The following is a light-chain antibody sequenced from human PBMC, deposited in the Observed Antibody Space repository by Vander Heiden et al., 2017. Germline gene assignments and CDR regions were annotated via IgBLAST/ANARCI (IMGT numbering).Light chain of an antibody. CDR2: AAS. CDR1: QGIRND. J-gene: IGKJ5*01. V-gene: IGKV1-6*01. CDR3: RQDYNYPPG. Sequence: AIQMTQSPSSLSASIGDRVTITCRASQGIRNDLSWYQQKPGKAPKLLIYAASNLQSGVPSRFSGSGSGTHFTLTISSLQPEDFATYYCRQDYNYPPGFGQGTRLEIK.